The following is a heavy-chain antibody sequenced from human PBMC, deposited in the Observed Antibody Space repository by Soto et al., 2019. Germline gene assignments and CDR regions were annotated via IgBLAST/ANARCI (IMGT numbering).Heavy chain of an antibody. CDR3: GTCRGPPV. Sequence: EVQLLESGGGLVQPGGSLRLSCAASGFTFSSYAMTWVRQAPGKGLEWVSAIGGSGGATYYAESVKGRFTISRDNSKNTLYLQMNSLRAEDTAVYYCGTCRGPPVWGQGTVVTVSS. V-gene: IGHV3-23*01. J-gene: IGHJ3*01. CDR2: IGGSGGAT. CDR1: GFTFSSYA.